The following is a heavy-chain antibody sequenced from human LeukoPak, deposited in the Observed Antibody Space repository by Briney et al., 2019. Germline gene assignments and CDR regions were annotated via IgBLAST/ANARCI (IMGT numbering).Heavy chain of an antibody. V-gene: IGHV4-59*01. J-gene: IGHJ3*02. CDR1: GGSISSFY. CDR3: ARGSDRIDAFDI. CDR2: IHYSGSA. Sequence: SGTLSLTCAVSGGSISSFYWSWVRQPPGKGLEWVGNIHYSGSANYNPSLRSRVTISVDTSKTQFSLKLSSVTAADTAVYYCARGSDRIDAFDIWGQPTMLTVSS.